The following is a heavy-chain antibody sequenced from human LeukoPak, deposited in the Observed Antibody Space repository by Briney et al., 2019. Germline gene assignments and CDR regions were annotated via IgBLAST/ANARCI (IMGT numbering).Heavy chain of an antibody. CDR1: GLTFSNYG. V-gene: IGHV3-30*02. D-gene: IGHD1-1*01. Sequence: GGSLRLSCAASGLTFSNYGMHWVRQAPGKGLEWVAFIRSDGSNKYYADSVKGRFTISRDNSKNTMYLQMNSLRAEDTAVYYCAKDRGDNSFDYWGQGTLVTVSS. J-gene: IGHJ4*02. CDR2: IRSDGSNK. CDR3: AKDRGDNSFDY.